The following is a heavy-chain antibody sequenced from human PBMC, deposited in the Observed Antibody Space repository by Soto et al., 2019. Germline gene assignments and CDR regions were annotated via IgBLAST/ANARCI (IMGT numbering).Heavy chain of an antibody. CDR3: ARQLSLRLGELSLCY. Sequence: PGESLKISCKGSGYSFTSYWISWVRQMPGKGLEWMGRIDPSDSYTNYSPSFQGRVTISADKSISTAYLQWSSLKASDTAMYYCARQLSLRLGELSLCYWGQGTLVTVSS. J-gene: IGHJ4*02. CDR2: IDPSDSYT. CDR1: GYSFTSYW. V-gene: IGHV5-10-1*01. D-gene: IGHD3-16*02.